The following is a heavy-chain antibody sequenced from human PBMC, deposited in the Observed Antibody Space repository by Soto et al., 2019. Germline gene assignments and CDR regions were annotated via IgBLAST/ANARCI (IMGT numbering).Heavy chain of an antibody. CDR3: ARGGPVVPAATYYYYYMDV. CDR2: INPNSGGT. D-gene: IGHD2-2*01. Sequence: ASVKVSCKASGYTFTGYYMHWVRQAPGQGLEWMGWINPNSGGTNYAQKFQGWVTMTRDTSISTAYMELSRLRSDDTAVYYCARGGPVVPAATYYYYYMDVWGKGTTVTVSS. V-gene: IGHV1-2*04. CDR1: GYTFTGYY. J-gene: IGHJ6*03.